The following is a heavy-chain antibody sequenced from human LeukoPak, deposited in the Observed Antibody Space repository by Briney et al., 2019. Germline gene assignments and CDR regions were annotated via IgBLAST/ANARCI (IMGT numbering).Heavy chain of an antibody. J-gene: IGHJ4*02. V-gene: IGHV1-69*05. Sequence: ASVRVSCKASGGTFSSYAISWVRQAPGQGLEWMGRIIPIFGTANYAQKLQGRVTITTDESTSTAYMELSSLRSEDTAVYYCARDLAPRNYGGNSPFDYWGQGTLVTVSS. CDR2: IIPIFGTA. CDR3: ARDLAPRNYGGNSPFDY. CDR1: GGTFSSYA. D-gene: IGHD4-23*01.